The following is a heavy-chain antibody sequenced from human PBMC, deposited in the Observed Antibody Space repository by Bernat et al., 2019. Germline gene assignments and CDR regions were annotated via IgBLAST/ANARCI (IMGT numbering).Heavy chain of an antibody. CDR3: ARDRDSSPDY. V-gene: IGHV3-30-3*01. CDR1: GFTFSSYA. J-gene: IGHJ4*02. D-gene: IGHD6-13*01. Sequence: QVQLVESGGGVVQPGRSLRLSCAASGFTFSSYAMHWVRQAPGKGLEWVAVISYDGSNKYYADSVKGRFTISRDNSKNTLYLQMNSLRAEDTAMYYCARDRDSSPDYWGQGTLVTVSS. CDR2: ISYDGSNK.